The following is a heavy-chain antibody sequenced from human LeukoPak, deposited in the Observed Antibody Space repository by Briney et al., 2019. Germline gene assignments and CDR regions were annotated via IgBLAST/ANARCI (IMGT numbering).Heavy chain of an antibody. V-gene: IGHV1-18*01. Sequence: GASVKVSCKASGYTFTSYGIIWVRQAPGQGLEWMGWISPYNGNTNYAQKLQGRVTMTTDTSMSTAYMELRSLRSDDTAVYYCASCHCTNGVCYGECEYFQHWGQGTLVTVSS. CDR3: ASCHCTNGVCYGECEYFQH. CDR2: ISPYNGNT. CDR1: GYTFTSYG. J-gene: IGHJ1*01. D-gene: IGHD2-8*01.